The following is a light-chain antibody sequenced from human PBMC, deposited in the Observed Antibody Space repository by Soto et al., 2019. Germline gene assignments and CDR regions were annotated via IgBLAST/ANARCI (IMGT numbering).Light chain of an antibody. J-gene: IGKJ1*01. CDR2: GAS. CDR1: QSVSSSY. Sequence: EIVLTQSPGPLSLSPGEIATLSCRASQSVSSSYLAWYQQKPGQAPRLLIYGASSSATGIPDRFSGSGSGTDFTLTISRLEPEDFAVYYCQQYGSSPWTFGQGTKVEVK. V-gene: IGKV3-20*01. CDR3: QQYGSSPWT.